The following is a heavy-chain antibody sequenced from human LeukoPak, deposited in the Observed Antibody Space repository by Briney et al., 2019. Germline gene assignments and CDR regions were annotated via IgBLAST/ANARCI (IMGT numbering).Heavy chain of an antibody. CDR3: ARPREKLWFGELFWFDP. D-gene: IGHD3-10*01. CDR2: INPNSGGT. Sequence: ASVKVSCKASGYTFTGYYMHWVRQAPGQGLEWMGWINPNSGGTNYAQRFQGRVTMTRDTSISTAYMELSRLRSDDTAVYYCARPREKLWFGELFWFDPWGQGTLVTVSS. V-gene: IGHV1-2*02. J-gene: IGHJ5*02. CDR1: GYTFTGYY.